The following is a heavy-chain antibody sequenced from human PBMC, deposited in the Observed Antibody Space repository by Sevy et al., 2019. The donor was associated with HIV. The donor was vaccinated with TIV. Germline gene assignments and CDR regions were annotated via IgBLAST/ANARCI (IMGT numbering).Heavy chain of an antibody. CDR3: AKDQGAQYYYGMDV. CDR2: ISYDGSNK. J-gene: IGHJ6*02. V-gene: IGHV3-30*18. Sequence: GGSLRLSCAAFGFTFSGFGMHWVRQAPGKGLEWVALISYDGSNKYYTDSVKGRFTISRDKSKNTLYLQMNSLRGEDTAVYYCAKDQGAQYYYGMDVWGQGTTVTLSS. CDR1: GFTFSGFG.